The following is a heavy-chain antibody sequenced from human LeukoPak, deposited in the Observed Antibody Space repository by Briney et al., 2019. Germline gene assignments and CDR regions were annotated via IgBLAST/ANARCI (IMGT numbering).Heavy chain of an antibody. CDR1: GYTFTSYA. CDR3: ARSITMVRGVIIMPPGY. Sequence: ASVKVSCKASGYTFTSYAMNWVRQAPGQGLEWMGWINTNTGNPTYAQGFTGRFVFSLDTSVSTAYLQISSLKAEDTAVYYCARSITMVRGVIIMPPGYWGQGTLVTVSS. J-gene: IGHJ4*02. D-gene: IGHD3-10*01. V-gene: IGHV7-4-1*02. CDR2: INTNTGNP.